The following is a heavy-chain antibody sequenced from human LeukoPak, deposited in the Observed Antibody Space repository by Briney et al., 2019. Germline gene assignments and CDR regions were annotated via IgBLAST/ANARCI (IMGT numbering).Heavy chain of an antibody. J-gene: IGHJ4*02. CDR3: ARDLYGGTGTYCDY. Sequence: PSETLSPTCTVSGGSISNYYWSWIRQPPGKGPEWIGYIYYSGTTTYNPSLRSRVTISVDTSKNQFSLKLSSVTAADTAVYFCARDLYGGTGTYCDYWGQGTLVTVSS. CDR1: GGSISNYY. V-gene: IGHV4-59*01. D-gene: IGHD3-10*01. CDR2: IYYSGTT.